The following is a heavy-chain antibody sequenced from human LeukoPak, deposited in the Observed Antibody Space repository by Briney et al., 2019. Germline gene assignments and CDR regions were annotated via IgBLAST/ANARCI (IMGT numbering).Heavy chain of an antibody. J-gene: IGHJ3*02. Sequence: SETLSLTCAVYGGSFSGYYWSWIRQPPGKALEGIGEINHSGSTNYNPSLNGRVTISLDTSKNQFSLKLSSVTAAGTAVYYCARPLYCNSTSCYDAFDIWGQGTMVTVSS. CDR1: GGSFSGYY. D-gene: IGHD2-2*01. V-gene: IGHV4-34*01. CDR2: INHSGST. CDR3: ARPLYCNSTSCYDAFDI.